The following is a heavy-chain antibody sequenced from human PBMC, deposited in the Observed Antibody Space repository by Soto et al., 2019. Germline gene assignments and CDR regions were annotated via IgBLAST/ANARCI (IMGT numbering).Heavy chain of an antibody. J-gene: IGHJ4*02. V-gene: IGHV4-59*01. CDR3: AKGGYSVYDLGPEYPAL. Sequence: QVQLQESGPGLVKPSETLSLSCTVSGASITRDYWTWIRQPPGKLLEWIGFISYTGVTRDPTNYNPSLKMRVTISRDASKSQFSLKLTSVTAADTAVYYCAKGGYSVYDLGPEYPALWGQGTLVTVSS. CDR1: GASITRDY. D-gene: IGHD3-16*01. CDR2: ISYTGVTRDPT.